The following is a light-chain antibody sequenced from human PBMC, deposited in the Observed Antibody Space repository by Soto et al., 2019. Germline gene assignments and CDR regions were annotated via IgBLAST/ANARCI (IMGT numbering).Light chain of an antibody. CDR3: SSYICGDTPWV. J-gene: IGLJ3*02. CDR1: SSDIGSYNY. V-gene: IGLV2-14*03. CDR2: DVN. Sequence: QSALTQPASVSGSPGQSITISCTGTSSDIGSYNYVSWYQQHPGKAPKLMIYDVNNRPSGVSNRFSGSKSGNTASLTISGLQAEDEADYYCSSYICGDTPWVFGGGTKLTVL.